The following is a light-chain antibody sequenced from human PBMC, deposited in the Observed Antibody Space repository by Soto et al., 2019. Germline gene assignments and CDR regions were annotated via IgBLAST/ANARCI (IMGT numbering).Light chain of an antibody. CDR1: SSNIGSNT. Sequence: QSVLTQPPSASGTPGQRVTISCSGSSSNIGSNTVNWYQQLPGTAPKLLIYSNNQRPSGVPDRFSGSKSGTSASLAISGLQSEDEGDYYCSSWDDSLNGEVFGTGTKVTVL. J-gene: IGLJ1*01. CDR2: SNN. CDR3: SSWDDSLNGEV. V-gene: IGLV1-44*01.